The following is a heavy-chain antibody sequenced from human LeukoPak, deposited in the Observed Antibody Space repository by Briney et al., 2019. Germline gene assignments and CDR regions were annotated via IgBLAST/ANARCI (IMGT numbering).Heavy chain of an antibody. D-gene: IGHD1-26*01. CDR2: IYPGDSGP. J-gene: IGHJ3*01. CDR3: GMSGDRVPLQDDVFDV. Sequence: GESLKVSCKVSGYSFTSYCIGWVRQMPGKGLEWMGIIYPGDSGPTYSPSFQGQVTISVDKSINTAYLQWSSLQASDTAMYYCGMSGDRVPLQDDVFDVWGQGTMVTVS. CDR1: GYSFTSYC. V-gene: IGHV5-51*01.